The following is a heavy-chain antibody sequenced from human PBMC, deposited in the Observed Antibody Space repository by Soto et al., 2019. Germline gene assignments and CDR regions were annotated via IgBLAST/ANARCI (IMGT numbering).Heavy chain of an antibody. CDR2: ISWNSGSI. V-gene: IGHV3-9*01. CDR3: AKDMGIAVAGNVDY. J-gene: IGHJ4*02. CDR1: GFKFSNYA. D-gene: IGHD6-19*01. Sequence: FLRIPSTAFGFKFSNYAMPWVRQAPGKGLEYVSGISWNSGSIGYADSVKGRFTISRDNAKNSLYLQMNSLRAEDTALYYCAKDMGIAVAGNVDYWGQGTLVTVSS.